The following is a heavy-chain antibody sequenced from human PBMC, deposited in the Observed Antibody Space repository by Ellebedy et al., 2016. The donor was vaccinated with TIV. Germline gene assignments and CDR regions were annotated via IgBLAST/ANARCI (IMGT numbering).Heavy chain of an antibody. V-gene: IGHV3-74*01. CDR3: AKGCGGSCYWEAY. Sequence: GESLKISCAASGFTFINYWMHWVRQAPGKGLVWVSRISPDGSNTIYADSVKGRFTISRDNAKNTLYLQMNSLRAEDTAVYYCAKGCGGSCYWEAYWGQGTLVTVSS. CDR1: GFTFINYW. J-gene: IGHJ4*02. D-gene: IGHD2-15*01. CDR2: ISPDGSNT.